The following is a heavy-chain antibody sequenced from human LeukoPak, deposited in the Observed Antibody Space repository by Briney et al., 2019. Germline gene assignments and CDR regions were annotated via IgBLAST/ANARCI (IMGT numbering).Heavy chain of an antibody. Sequence: GGSPRLSCTVSGFTFNTYDMTWVRQAPGKGLAWVSGISISGDDTYYADSVKGRFTVSRDNSKNTLYLQMNSLRVDDTAVYYCVKGNWLDNWGQGALVTVAS. J-gene: IGHJ4*02. CDR2: ISISGDDT. CDR3: VKGNWLDN. CDR1: GFTFNTYD. V-gene: IGHV3-23*01. D-gene: IGHD1-1*01.